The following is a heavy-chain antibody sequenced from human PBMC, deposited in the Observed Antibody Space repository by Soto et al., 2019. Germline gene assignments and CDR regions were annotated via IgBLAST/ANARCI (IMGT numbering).Heavy chain of an antibody. Sequence: QVQLVQSGAEVKKPGASVKVSCKASGYNFPDYGISWVRQAPGQGLEWMGWISAYNGDTNYAQKFQGRVTMTRDTXTSTAYMDLRGRSSDDTAVYYCARGGRGVTLYFDYWGQGTLVTVSS. CDR1: GYNFPDYG. J-gene: IGHJ4*02. CDR2: ISAYNGDT. V-gene: IGHV1-18*01. CDR3: ARGGRGVTLYFDY. D-gene: IGHD3-10*01.